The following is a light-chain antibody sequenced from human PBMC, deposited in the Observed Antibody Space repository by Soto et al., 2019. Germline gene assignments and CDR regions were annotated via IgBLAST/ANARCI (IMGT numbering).Light chain of an antibody. V-gene: IGKV1-27*01. CDR2: AAS. CDR3: QKYNSAPFT. Sequence: DIPMTQSPSSLSASVGDRVTITCRASQGINNYLACYQQKSGQLPRLLIQAASTLQSGVPSRFSGSKSGTEFTLTISSLQPEDVATYYCQKYNSAPFTCGPGTKVAIK. CDR1: QGINNY. J-gene: IGKJ3*01.